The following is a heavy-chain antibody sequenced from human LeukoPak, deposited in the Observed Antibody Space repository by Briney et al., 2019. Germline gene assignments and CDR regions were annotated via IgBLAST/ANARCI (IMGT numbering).Heavy chain of an antibody. Sequence: SETLSLTCAVSGESFSDYYWTWIRQPPGKGLEWIGEINHSGSTNYNPSLKSRVTISVDTSKNQFSLKLSSVTAADTAVYYCARQYSNSGNFDYWGQGTLVTVSS. D-gene: IGHD6-6*01. CDR3: ARQYSNSGNFDY. CDR2: INHSGST. CDR1: GESFSDYY. V-gene: IGHV4-34*01. J-gene: IGHJ4*02.